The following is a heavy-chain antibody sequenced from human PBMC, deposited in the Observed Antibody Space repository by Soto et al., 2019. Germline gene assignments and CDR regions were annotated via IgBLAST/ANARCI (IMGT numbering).Heavy chain of an antibody. CDR3: ARLGTYYDFWSGYSKSYYFDY. Sequence: PGESLKISCTGSGYRFTIYWIGCVRQMPGKGLEWMGIIYPGDSDTRYSPSFQGQVTISADKSISTAYLQWSSLKASDTAMYYCARLGTYYDFWSGYSKSYYFDYWGQGTLVTVSS. J-gene: IGHJ4*02. D-gene: IGHD3-3*01. CDR2: IYPGDSDT. CDR1: GYRFTIYW. V-gene: IGHV5-51*01.